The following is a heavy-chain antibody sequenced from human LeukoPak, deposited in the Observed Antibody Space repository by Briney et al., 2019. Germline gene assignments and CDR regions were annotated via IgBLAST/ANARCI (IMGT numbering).Heavy chain of an antibody. V-gene: IGHV4-34*01. CDR1: GGSFSGYY. Sequence: TTSETLSLTCAVYGGSFSGYYWSWIRQPPGKGLEWIGEINHSGCTNYNPSLKSRVTISVATPKNQFSLKLSSVTAADTAVYYCARVPYYYDSSGYYYADYWGQGTLVTVSS. CDR2: INHSGCT. J-gene: IGHJ4*02. D-gene: IGHD3-22*01. CDR3: ARVPYYYDSSGYYYADY.